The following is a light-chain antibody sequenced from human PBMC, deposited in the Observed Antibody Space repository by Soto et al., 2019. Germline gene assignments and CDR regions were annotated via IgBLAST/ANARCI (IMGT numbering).Light chain of an antibody. CDR2: GTS. CDR3: QQSYSTPPT. V-gene: IGKV1-12*01. CDR1: QGLSSW. Sequence: DIQMTQSPSSVSASIGDRVTITCRASQGLSSWLAWYQQKPGKAPKLLIYGTSRLQSGVPSRFSGSGSGTDFTLTISSLQPEDFATYYCQQSYSTPPTFGQGTKVEIK. J-gene: IGKJ1*01.